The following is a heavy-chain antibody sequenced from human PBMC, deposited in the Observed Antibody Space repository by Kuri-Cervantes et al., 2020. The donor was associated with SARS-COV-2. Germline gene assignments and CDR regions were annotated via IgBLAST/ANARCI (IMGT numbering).Heavy chain of an antibody. Sequence: ESLKISCTVSGGSISSSYWSWIRQPPGKGLEWIGYIYYSGSVSYNPSLMSRVTISVDTSKNQFSLRLTSVTAADTAVYYCTTVTLTSVFDFWSQGTLVTVSS. J-gene: IGHJ4*02. D-gene: IGHD4-17*01. V-gene: IGHV4-59*01. CDR2: IYYSGSV. CDR3: TTVTLTSVFDF. CDR1: GGSISSSY.